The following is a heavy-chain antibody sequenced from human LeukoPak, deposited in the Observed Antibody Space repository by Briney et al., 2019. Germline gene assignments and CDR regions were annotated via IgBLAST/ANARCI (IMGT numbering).Heavy chain of an antibody. CDR3: AREGGQLWSRYWYFDL. D-gene: IGHD5-18*01. CDR2: IKQDGSEK. V-gene: IGHV3-7*01. CDR1: GFNFSTYW. J-gene: IGHJ2*01. Sequence: GGSLRLSCAASGFNFSTYWMTWVRQVLGKGLEWVANIKQDGSEKYYVDSVKGRFTISRDNAKNSLYLQMNSLRAEDTAVYYCAREGGQLWSRYWYFDLWGRGTLVTVSS.